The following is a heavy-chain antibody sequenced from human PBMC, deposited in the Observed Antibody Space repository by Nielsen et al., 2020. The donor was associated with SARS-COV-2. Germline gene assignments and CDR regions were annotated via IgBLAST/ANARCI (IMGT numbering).Heavy chain of an antibody. V-gene: IGHV4-31*03. J-gene: IGHJ4*02. CDR1: GGSISSGSYY. CDR2: ILYNGTT. CDR3: ARGARN. Sequence: LRLSCTVSGGSISSGSYYWSWIRQHPGKGLEWIGYILYNGTTYYSWPLKSRLTISLDTSKNQFSLKLASVTVADTAVYYCARGARNWGQGALVTVAS.